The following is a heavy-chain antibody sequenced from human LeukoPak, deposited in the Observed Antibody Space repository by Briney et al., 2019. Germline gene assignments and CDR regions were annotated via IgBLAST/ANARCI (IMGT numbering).Heavy chain of an antibody. CDR1: GFTFSSYG. CDR2: ISGSGGST. D-gene: IGHD6-6*01. CDR3: AKDGSSSSSWYYYYMDV. V-gene: IGHV3-23*01. Sequence: GGSLRLSCAASGFTFSSYGMSWVRQAPGKGLEWVSAISGSGGSTYYADSVKGRFTISRDNSKNTLYLQMNSLRAEDTAVYYCAKDGSSSSSWYYYYMDVWGKGTTVTVSS. J-gene: IGHJ6*03.